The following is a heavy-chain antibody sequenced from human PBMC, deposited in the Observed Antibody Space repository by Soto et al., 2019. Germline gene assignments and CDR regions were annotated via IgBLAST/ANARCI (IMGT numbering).Heavy chain of an antibody. CDR3: ARGGQYYYGSGRYYYYMDV. CDR2: INHSGST. Sequence: SETLSLTCAVYGGSFSGYYWSWIRQPPGKGLEWIGEINHSGSTNYNPSLKSRVTISVDTSKNQFSLKLSSVTAADTAVYYCARGGQYYYGSGRYYYYMDVWGKGTTVTVSS. CDR1: GGSFSGYY. D-gene: IGHD3-10*01. J-gene: IGHJ6*03. V-gene: IGHV4-34*01.